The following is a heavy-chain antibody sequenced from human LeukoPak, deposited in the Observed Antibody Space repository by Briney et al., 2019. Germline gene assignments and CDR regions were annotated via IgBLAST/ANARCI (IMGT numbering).Heavy chain of an antibody. CDR3: ARVERAVWGSYRLDYFDY. CDR2: IYHSGST. CDR1: GYSISSGYY. D-gene: IGHD3-16*02. J-gene: IGHJ4*02. V-gene: IGHV4-38-2*02. Sequence: SETLSLTCTVSGYSISSGYYWGWIRQPPGKGLEWIGSIYHSGSTYYNPSLKSRVTISVDTSKNQFSLKLSSVTAADTAVYYCARVERAVWGSYRLDYFDYWGQGTLVTVSS.